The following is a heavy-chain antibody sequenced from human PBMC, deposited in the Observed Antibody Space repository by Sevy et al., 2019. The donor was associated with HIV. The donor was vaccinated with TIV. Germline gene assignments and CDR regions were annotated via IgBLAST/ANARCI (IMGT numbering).Heavy chain of an antibody. CDR3: ARGGPDDILTHYGMDV. V-gene: IGHV1-69*13. CDR1: GGTFSYHG. Sequence: ASVKVSCTASGGTFSYHGITWVRQAPGQGLECMGGITPIIGTTKYAQKFQGRLTIIADDSTSTVYMDLTSLRYEDTAVYYCARGGPDDILTHYGMDVWGQGTTVTVSS. J-gene: IGHJ6*02. CDR2: ITPIIGTT. D-gene: IGHD3-9*01.